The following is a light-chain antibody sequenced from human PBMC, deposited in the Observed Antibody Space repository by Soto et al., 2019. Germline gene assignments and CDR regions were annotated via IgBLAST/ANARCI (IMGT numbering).Light chain of an antibody. CDR3: QQYGSSLL. V-gene: IGKV3-20*01. CDR1: QSVSSSY. Sequence: EIVLTQSPGTLSLSPGERATLSCRASQSVSSSYLAWYQQKPGQAPRLLIYGASSRATGIPDRFSGSGSGTDFTLTISRLEPEDFAVYYCQQYGSSLLFGQGTEVEIK. J-gene: IGKJ1*01. CDR2: GAS.